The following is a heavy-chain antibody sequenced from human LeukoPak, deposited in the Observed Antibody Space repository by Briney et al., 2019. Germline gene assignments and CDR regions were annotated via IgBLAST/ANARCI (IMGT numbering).Heavy chain of an antibody. V-gene: IGHV3-30*04. Sequence: GRSLRLSCAASGFTFSSYVMHWVRQAPGKGLEWVAIISYDVSNEYYADSVKGRFTISRDNAKKSLYLQMNSLRAEDTAVYYCAREYYYDSSGYSVWGQGTLVTVSS. CDR2: ISYDVSNE. D-gene: IGHD3-22*01. CDR3: AREYYYDSSGYSV. J-gene: IGHJ4*02. CDR1: GFTFSSYV.